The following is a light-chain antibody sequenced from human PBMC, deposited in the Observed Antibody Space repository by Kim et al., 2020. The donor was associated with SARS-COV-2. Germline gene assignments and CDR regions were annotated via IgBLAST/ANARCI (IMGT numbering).Light chain of an antibody. CDR3: NSRGSNDNVL. CDR2: GKN. J-gene: IGLJ2*01. V-gene: IGLV3-19*01. Sequence: VALGQTVRITSKGDSLRSYYATWYQQKPGQAPIVVIYGKNNRPSGIPDRFSGSSSGDTASLTITGTQAGDEADYYCNSRGSNDNVLFGGGTKLTVL. CDR1: SLRSYY.